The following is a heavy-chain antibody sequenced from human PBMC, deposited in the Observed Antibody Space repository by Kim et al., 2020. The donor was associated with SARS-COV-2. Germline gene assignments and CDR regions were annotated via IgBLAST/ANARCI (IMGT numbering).Heavy chain of an antibody. Sequence: SETLSLTCTVSGGSVNSFNYYWGWVRQPPGKGLEWIVRILYNGDTHYMPSLENRVAMSIDTSKNQFSLHMTSVIDADTAVYYCASVRRFADYVDYWGQGTLVTVSS. D-gene: IGHD3-10*01. J-gene: IGHJ4*02. V-gene: IGHV4-39*07. CDR1: GGSVNSFNYY. CDR2: ILYNGDT. CDR3: ASVRRFADYVDY.